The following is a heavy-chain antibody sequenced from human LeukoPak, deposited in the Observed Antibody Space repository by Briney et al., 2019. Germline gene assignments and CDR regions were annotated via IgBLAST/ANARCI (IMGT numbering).Heavy chain of an antibody. V-gene: IGHV3-23*01. J-gene: IGHJ4*02. CDR1: GFTFSGYA. CDR2: ISGSGGST. D-gene: IGHD5-24*01. CDR3: AKDRERWLQLFDY. Sequence: GGSLRLSCAASGFTFSGYAMSWVRQAPGKGLEWVSAISGSGGSTYYADSVKGRFTISRDNSKNTLYLQMNSLRAEDTAVYYCAKDRERWLQLFDYWGQGTLVTVSS.